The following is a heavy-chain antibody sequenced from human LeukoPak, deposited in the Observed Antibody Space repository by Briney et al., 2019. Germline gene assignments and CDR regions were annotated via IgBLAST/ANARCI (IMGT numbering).Heavy chain of an antibody. D-gene: IGHD3-3*01. CDR3: ARVEKGADYDFWSGYYWFDP. J-gene: IGHJ5*02. CDR2: IIPIFGTA. CDR1: GGTFSSYA. V-gene: IGHV1-69*13. Sequence: GASVNVSCKASGGTFSSYAISWVRQAPGQGLEWMGGIIPIFGTANYAQKFQGRVTITADESTSTAYMELSSLRSEDTAVYYCARVEKGADYDFWSGYYWFDPWGQGTLVTVSS.